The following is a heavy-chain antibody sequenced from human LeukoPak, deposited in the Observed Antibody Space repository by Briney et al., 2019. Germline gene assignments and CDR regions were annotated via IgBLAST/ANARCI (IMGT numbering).Heavy chain of an antibody. J-gene: IGHJ4*02. CDR1: GYSFTSYW. D-gene: IGHD6-13*01. CDR2: IYPGYSDT. Sequence: KSGESLKISCKGSGYSFTSYWIGWVRQMPGKGLEWMGIIYPGYSDTRYSPSFQGQVTFSVDTSTSTVYLQWSSLKASDTAIYYCARFALSSSLDYWGQGTLVTVSP. CDR3: ARFALSSSLDY. V-gene: IGHV5-51*01.